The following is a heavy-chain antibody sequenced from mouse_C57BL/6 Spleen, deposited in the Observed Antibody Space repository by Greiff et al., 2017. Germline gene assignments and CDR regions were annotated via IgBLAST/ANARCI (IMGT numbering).Heavy chain of an antibody. Sequence: QVQLQQPGAELVKPGASVKLSCKASGYTFTSYWMHWVKQRPGQGLEWIGMIHPNSGSTNYNEKFKSKATLTVDKSSSTAYMQLSSLTSEDSAVYYCAKGDYDDDVHFDYWGQGATLTVSS. V-gene: IGHV1-64*01. J-gene: IGHJ2*01. CDR1: GYTFTSYW. CDR3: AKGDYDDDVHFDY. CDR2: IHPNSGST. D-gene: IGHD2-4*01.